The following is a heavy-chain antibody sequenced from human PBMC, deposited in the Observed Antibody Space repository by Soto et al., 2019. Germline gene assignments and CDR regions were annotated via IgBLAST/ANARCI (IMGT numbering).Heavy chain of an antibody. CDR2: IWYDGSNK. V-gene: IGHV3-33*01. CDR3: ARGSRRAAARLRGMDV. Sequence: QVQLVESGGGVVQPGRSLRLSCAASGFTFSSYGMHWVRQAPGKGLEWVAVIWYDGSNKYYADSVKGRFTISRDNSKNTLYLQMNSLRAEDTAVYYCARGSRRAAARLRGMDVWGQGTTVTVSS. J-gene: IGHJ6*02. D-gene: IGHD6-13*01. CDR1: GFTFSSYG.